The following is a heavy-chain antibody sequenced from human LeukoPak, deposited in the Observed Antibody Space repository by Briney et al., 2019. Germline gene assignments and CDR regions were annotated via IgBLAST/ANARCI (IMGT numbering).Heavy chain of an antibody. CDR2: IYTSGST. J-gene: IGHJ4*02. CDR3: ARVRSGSYHLDY. Sequence: PSETLSLTCTVSGGSISSYYWSWIRQPPGKGLEWIGYIYTSGSTNYNPSLKSRVTISVDRSKNQFSLKLSSVTAADTAVYYCARVRSGSYHLDYWGQGTLVTVSS. D-gene: IGHD1-26*01. V-gene: IGHV4-4*09. CDR1: GGSISSYY.